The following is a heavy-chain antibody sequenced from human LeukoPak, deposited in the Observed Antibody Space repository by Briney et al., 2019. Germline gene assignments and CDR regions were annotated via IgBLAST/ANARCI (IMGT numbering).Heavy chain of an antibody. Sequence: PGRSLRLSCAASGFTFSSYGMHWVRQAPGKGLEWVAVISHDGSKKYYADSVKGRFTISRDNSKNTLYLQMNSLRAEDTAVYYCASGSSGYRFDYWGQGTLVTVSS. J-gene: IGHJ4*02. CDR2: ISHDGSKK. D-gene: IGHD3-22*01. V-gene: IGHV3-30*03. CDR1: GFTFSSYG. CDR3: ASGSSGYRFDY.